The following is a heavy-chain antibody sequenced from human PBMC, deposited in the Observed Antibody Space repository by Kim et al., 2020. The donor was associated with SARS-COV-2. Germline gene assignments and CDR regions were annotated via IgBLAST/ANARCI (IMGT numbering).Heavy chain of an antibody. CDR3: ATPLYSSGWYFGYYYYGMDV. J-gene: IGHJ6*02. D-gene: IGHD6-19*01. CDR2: MNPNSGNT. CDR1: GYTFTSYD. Sequence: ASVKVSCKASGYTFTSYDINWVRQATGQGLEWMGWMNPNSGNTGYAQKFQGRVTMTRNTSIGTAYMELSSLRSEDTAVYYCATPLYSSGWYFGYYYYGMDVWGQGTTVTVSS. V-gene: IGHV1-8*01.